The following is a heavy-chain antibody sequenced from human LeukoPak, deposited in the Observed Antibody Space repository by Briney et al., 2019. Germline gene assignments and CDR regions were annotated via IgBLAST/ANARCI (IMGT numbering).Heavy chain of an antibody. CDR2: INPNSGGT. CDR1: GYTFTGYY. Sequence: ASVKVSCKASGYTFTGYYMHWVRQAPGQGLEWMGWINPNSGGTNYAQKFQGRVTMTRDTSISTAYMELSRLRSDDTAVYYCARAVDYDFWSGYYRHDAFDIWGQGTMVTASS. D-gene: IGHD3-3*01. V-gene: IGHV1-2*02. CDR3: ARAVDYDFWSGYYRHDAFDI. J-gene: IGHJ3*02.